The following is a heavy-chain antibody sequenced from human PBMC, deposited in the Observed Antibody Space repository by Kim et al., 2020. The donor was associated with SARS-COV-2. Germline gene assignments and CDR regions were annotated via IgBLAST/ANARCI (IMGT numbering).Heavy chain of an antibody. D-gene: IGHD2-15*01. Sequence: GGSLRLSCAASGFTVSSNYMSWVRQAPGKGLEWVSVIYSGGSTYYADSVKGRFTISRDNSKNTLYLQMNSLRAEDTAVYYCARARWYHNYGMDVWGQGTTVTVSS. J-gene: IGHJ6*02. CDR2: IYSGGST. CDR1: GFTVSSNY. CDR3: ARARWYHNYGMDV. V-gene: IGHV3-53*01.